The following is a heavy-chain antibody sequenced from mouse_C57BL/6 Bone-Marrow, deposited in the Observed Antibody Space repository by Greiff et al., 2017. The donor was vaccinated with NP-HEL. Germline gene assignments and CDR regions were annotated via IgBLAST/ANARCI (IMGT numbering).Heavy chain of an antibody. Sequence: QVQLQQPGAELVMPGASVKLSCKASGYTFTSYWMHWVKQRPGQGLEWIGEIDPSDSYTNYNQKFKGKSTLTVDKSSSTAYMQLSSLTSEDSAVYYCARGNWAYYVDYWGQGTTLTVSS. D-gene: IGHD4-1*01. V-gene: IGHV1-69*01. J-gene: IGHJ2*01. CDR3: ARGNWAYYVDY. CDR1: GYTFTSYW. CDR2: IDPSDSYT.